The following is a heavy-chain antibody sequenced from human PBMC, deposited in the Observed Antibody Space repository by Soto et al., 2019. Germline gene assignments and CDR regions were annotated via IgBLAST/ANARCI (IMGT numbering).Heavy chain of an antibody. Sequence: SQTLSLTCAISGDSVSSNSAAWNWIRQSPSRGLEWLGRTYYRSKWYNDYAVSVKSRITINPDASKNQFSLQLNSVTPEDTAVYYCARDVQLERRVPYCFDYWGQGTLVTVSS. CDR3: ARDVQLERRVPYCFDY. CDR2: TYYRSKWYN. D-gene: IGHD1-1*01. CDR1: GDSVSSNSAA. V-gene: IGHV6-1*01. J-gene: IGHJ4*02.